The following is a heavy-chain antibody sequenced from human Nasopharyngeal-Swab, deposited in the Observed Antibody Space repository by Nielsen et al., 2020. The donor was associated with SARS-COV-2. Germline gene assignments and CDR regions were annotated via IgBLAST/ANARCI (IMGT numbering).Heavy chain of an antibody. V-gene: IGHV3-53*01. CDR1: GFTVSSNY. CDR2: IYSGGST. Sequence: GESLKISCAASGFTVSSNYMSWVRQAPGKGLEWVSVIYSGGSTYYADSVKGRFTISRDNSKNTLYLQMHSLRAEDTAVYYCARDRAYYDFWSGYPETYMDVWGQGTTVTVSS. D-gene: IGHD3-3*01. J-gene: IGHJ6*02. CDR3: ARDRAYYDFWSGYPETYMDV.